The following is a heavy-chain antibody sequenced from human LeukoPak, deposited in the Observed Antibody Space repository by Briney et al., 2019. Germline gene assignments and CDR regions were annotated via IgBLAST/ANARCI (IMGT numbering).Heavy chain of an antibody. Sequence: ASVKVSCKASGYTFTSYDINWVRQATGQGLEWMGWMNPNSGNAGYAQKFQGRVTITRNTSISTAYMELSSLRSEDTAVYYCARGAYSSSWYRDYYYYYYMDVWGKGTTVTVSS. CDR2: MNPNSGNA. D-gene: IGHD6-13*01. CDR1: GYTFTSYD. CDR3: ARGAYSSSWYRDYYYYYYMDV. V-gene: IGHV1-8*01. J-gene: IGHJ6*03.